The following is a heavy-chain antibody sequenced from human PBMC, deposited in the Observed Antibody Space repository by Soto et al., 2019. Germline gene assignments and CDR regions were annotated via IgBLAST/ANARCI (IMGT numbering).Heavy chain of an antibody. V-gene: IGHV5-51*01. J-gene: IGHJ6*02. CDR1: GYSFTSYW. CDR3: ARHGEQLVIPYYYYYGMDV. CDR2: IYPGDSDT. Sequence: GESLKISCKGSGYSFTSYWIGWVRQMPGKGLERMGIIYPGDSDTRYSPSFQGQVTISADKSISTAYLQWSSLKASDTTMYYCARHGEQLVIPYYYYYGMDVWGQGTTVTVSS. D-gene: IGHD6-6*01.